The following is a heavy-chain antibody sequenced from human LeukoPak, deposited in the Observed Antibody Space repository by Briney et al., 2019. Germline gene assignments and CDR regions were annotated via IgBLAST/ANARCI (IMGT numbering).Heavy chain of an antibody. CDR1: GYTFTGSY. D-gene: IGHD1-26*01. CDR3: ARPGSSSYYGYYFDY. Sequence: ASVKVSCKASGYTFTGSYMHWVRQAPGQGLEWMGWLNPNSGDTKDSQKFQGRVTMTRDTSIDTAYMELSRLKSDDTAVYYCARPGSSSYYGYYFDYWGQGTLVTVSS. CDR2: LNPNSGDT. J-gene: IGHJ4*02. V-gene: IGHV1-2*02.